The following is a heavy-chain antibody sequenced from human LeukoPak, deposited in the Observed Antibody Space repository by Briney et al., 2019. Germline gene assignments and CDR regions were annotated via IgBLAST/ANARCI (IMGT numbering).Heavy chain of an antibody. CDR2: INHSGST. Sequence: SETLSLTCAVYGGSFSGYYWSWIRQPPGKALEWIGEINHSGSTNYNPSLKSRVTISVDTSKNQFSLKLSSVTAADTAVYYCASSTVVRSFDYWGQGTLVTVSS. CDR1: GGSFSGYY. D-gene: IGHD4-23*01. V-gene: IGHV4-34*01. J-gene: IGHJ4*02. CDR3: ASSTVVRSFDY.